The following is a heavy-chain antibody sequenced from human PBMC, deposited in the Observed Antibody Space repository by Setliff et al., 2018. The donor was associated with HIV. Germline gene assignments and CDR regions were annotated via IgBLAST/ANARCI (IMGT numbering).Heavy chain of an antibody. V-gene: IGHV3-49*04. CDR2: IRNKDYGETT. Sequence: GGSLRLSCTTSGFNFGDYGMSWVRQAPGKGLEWVSFIRNKDYGETTEYAASVKGRFTISRDDSKSTLYLQMNSLKSEDTALYYCTTGLMTVFGVITDCWGQGALVTVSS. D-gene: IGHD3-3*01. CDR3: TTGLMTVFGVITDC. CDR1: GFNFGDYG. J-gene: IGHJ4*02.